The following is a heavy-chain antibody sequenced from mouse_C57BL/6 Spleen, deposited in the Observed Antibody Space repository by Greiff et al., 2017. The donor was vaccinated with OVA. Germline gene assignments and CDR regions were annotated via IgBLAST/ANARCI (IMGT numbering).Heavy chain of an antibody. CDR3: AGSYYSNYDYAMDY. V-gene: IGHV5-17*01. CDR1: GFTFSDYG. Sequence: EVMLVESGGGLVKPGGSLKLSCAASGFTFSDYGMHWVRQAPEKGLEWVAYISSGSSTIYYADTVKGRFTISRDNAKNTLFLQMTSLRSEDTAMYYCAGSYYSNYDYAMDYWGQGTSVTVSS. J-gene: IGHJ4*01. D-gene: IGHD2-5*01. CDR2: ISSGSSTI.